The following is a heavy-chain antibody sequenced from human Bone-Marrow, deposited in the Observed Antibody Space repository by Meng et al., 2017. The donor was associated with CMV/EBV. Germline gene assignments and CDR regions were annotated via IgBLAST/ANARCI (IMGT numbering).Heavy chain of an antibody. V-gene: IGHV5-51*01. D-gene: IGHD2-2*01. CDR1: GYSFTTHW. CDR3: VTDFRYCTNTNSYFAFPI. Sequence: GESLKISCKGSGYSFTTHWIGWVRQMPGKGLEWMGIIYPGDSDTRYSPSFQGQVTISVDKSSNTAYLHLSSLKASDTAMYYCVTDFRYCTNTNSYFAFPIWGQGTMVTGSS. CDR2: IYPGDSDT. J-gene: IGHJ3*02.